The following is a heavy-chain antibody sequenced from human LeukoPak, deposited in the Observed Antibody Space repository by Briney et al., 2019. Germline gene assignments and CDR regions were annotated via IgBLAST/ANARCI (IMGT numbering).Heavy chain of an antibody. V-gene: IGHV3-30*18. J-gene: IGHJ3*02. CDR2: ISYDGSNK. CDR1: GFTFSSYG. CDR3: AKTGRDDSSGSGAFDI. D-gene: IGHD3-22*01. Sequence: GGSLRLSCAASGFTFSSYGMHWVRQAPGKGLEWVAVISYDGSNKYYADSVKGRFTISRDNSKNTLYLQMNSLRAEDTAVYYCAKTGRDDSSGSGAFDIWGQGTMVTVSS.